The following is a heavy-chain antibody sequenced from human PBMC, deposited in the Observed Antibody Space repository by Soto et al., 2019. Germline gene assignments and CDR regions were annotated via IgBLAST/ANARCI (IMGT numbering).Heavy chain of an antibody. CDR2: IIPIFGTA. CDR3: ARGRDSSGYYYGY. D-gene: IGHD3-22*01. Sequence: QXQLVQXGAXXKKPGSSVKVSCKASGGTFSSYAXSXVRQAPGQGLEWMGGIIPIFGTANYAQKFQGRVTITADESTSTAYMELSSLRSEDTAVYYCARGRDSSGYYYGYWGQGTLVTVSS. J-gene: IGHJ4*02. CDR1: GGTFSSYA. V-gene: IGHV1-69*12.